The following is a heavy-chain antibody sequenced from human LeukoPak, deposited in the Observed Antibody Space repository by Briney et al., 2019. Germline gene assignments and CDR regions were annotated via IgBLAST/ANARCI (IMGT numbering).Heavy chain of an antibody. CDR1: GYTFTSYY. Sequence: ASVKVSCKASGYTFTSYYMHWVRQAPGQGLEWMGIINPSGGSTSYAQKFQGRVTMTRDMSTSTVYMELSSLRSEDTAVYYCARRRKQWLRAFDIWGQGTTVTVSS. V-gene: IGHV1-46*01. CDR3: ARRRKQWLRAFDI. D-gene: IGHD6-19*01. J-gene: IGHJ3*02. CDR2: INPSGGST.